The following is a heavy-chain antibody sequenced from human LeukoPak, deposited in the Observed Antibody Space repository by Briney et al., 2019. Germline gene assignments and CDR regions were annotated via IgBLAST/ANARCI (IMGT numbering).Heavy chain of an antibody. CDR1: GFTFSSYW. D-gene: IGHD3-22*01. Sequence: AGGSLRLSCAASGFTFSSYWMNWVRQAPGKGLEWVANIKQDGSERYYVDSVKGRFTISRDNAKNSLYLQMNSLRAEDTAVCYCARVASSGYYYFSDYWGQGTQVTVSS. J-gene: IGHJ4*02. V-gene: IGHV3-7*01. CDR2: IKQDGSER. CDR3: ARVASSGYYYFSDY.